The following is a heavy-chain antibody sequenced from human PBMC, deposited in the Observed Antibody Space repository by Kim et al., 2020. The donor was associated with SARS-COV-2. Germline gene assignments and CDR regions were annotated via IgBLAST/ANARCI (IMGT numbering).Heavy chain of an antibody. D-gene: IGHD3-9*01. J-gene: IGHJ4*01. CDR2: INHSGST. V-gene: IGHV4-34*01. CDR3: ARGSGVLRYFDWTGPLDY. CDR1: GGSFSGYY. Sequence: SETLSLTCAVYGGSFSGYYWSWIRQPPGKGLEWIGEINHSGSTNYNPSLKSRVTISVDTSKNQFSLKLSSVTAADTAVYYCARGSGVLRYFDWTGPLDY.